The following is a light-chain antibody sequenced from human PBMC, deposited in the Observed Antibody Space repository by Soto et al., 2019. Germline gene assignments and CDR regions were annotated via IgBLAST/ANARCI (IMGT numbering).Light chain of an antibody. CDR2: EVS. CDR3: NSYTSSNTYV. V-gene: IGLV2-14*01. CDR1: SSDVGAHNF. J-gene: IGLJ1*01. Sequence: QSAVTHPASVSGSPGQAITISCSGSSSDVGAHNFVSWYQHHPGKAPKLMIYEVSNRPSGVSNRFSGSKSGNTASLTISGLQAEDEADYYCNSYTSSNTYVFGSGTKVTVL.